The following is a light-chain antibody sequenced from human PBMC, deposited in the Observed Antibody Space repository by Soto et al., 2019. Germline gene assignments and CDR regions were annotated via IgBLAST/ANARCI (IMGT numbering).Light chain of an antibody. CDR1: QSVSSSY. CDR2: GAS. Sequence: EIVLTQSPGTLSLSPGERATLSCRACQSVSSSYLAWYQQKPGQAPRLLIYGASSRATGIPDRFSGSGSGTDFTLTISRLEPEDFAVYYCQQYGSSPPVTFGQGTKLEIQ. J-gene: IGKJ2*01. CDR3: QQYGSSPPVT. V-gene: IGKV3-20*01.